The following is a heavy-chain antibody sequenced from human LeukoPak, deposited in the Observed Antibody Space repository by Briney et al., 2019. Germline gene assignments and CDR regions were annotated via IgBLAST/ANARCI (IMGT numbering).Heavy chain of an antibody. J-gene: IGHJ4*02. Sequence: PGGSLRLSCAASGFTFSSYAMSWVRQAPGKGLEWVSAISGSGGSTYYADSVKGRFTISRDNSKNTLYLQMSSLRADDTAVYYCAKGSSAWPLTTFDYWGQGTLVTVSS. CDR3: AKGSSAWPLTTFDY. V-gene: IGHV3-23*01. D-gene: IGHD1-1*01. CDR1: GFTFSSYA. CDR2: ISGSGGST.